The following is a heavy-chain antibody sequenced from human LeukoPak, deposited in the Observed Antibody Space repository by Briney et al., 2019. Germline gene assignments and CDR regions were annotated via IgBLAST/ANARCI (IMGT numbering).Heavy chain of an antibody. CDR2: INPNSGGT. Sequence: ASVKVSCKASGYTFTGYYMHWVRRAPGQGLEWMGWINPNSGGTNYAQKFQGRVTMTRDTSISTAYMELSRLRSDDTAVYYCARHSSYYYDSHSDYWGQGTLVTVSS. V-gene: IGHV1-2*02. CDR1: GYTFTGYY. D-gene: IGHD3-22*01. J-gene: IGHJ4*02. CDR3: ARHSSYYYDSHSDY.